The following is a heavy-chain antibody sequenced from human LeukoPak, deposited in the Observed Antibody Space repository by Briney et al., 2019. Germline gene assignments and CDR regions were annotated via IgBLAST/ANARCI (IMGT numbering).Heavy chain of an antibody. J-gene: IGHJ6*03. D-gene: IGHD6-19*01. CDR1: GYSISSGYY. CDR3: ARGVAVAGPDRYYYYYYMDV. CDR2: IYHSGTT. V-gene: IGHV4-38-2*01. Sequence: SETLSLTCVVSGYSISSGYYWGWIRQPPGKGLEWIGSIYHSGTTYYNPSLKSRVTISVDTSKNQFSLKLSSVTAADTAVYYCARGVAVAGPDRYYYYYYMDVWGKGTTVTVSS.